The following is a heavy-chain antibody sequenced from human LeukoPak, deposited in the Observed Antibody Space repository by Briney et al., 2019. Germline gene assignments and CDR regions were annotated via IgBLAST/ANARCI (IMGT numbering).Heavy chain of an antibody. CDR2: ISSSSSYI. Sequence: GGSLRLSCAASGFTFSSYSMNWVRQAPGKGLEWVTSISSSSSYIYYADSVKGRFTISRDNAKNSLYLQMNSLRAEDTAVYYCARDSDRYYYDSSGYYHYWGQGTLVTVSS. CDR1: GFTFSSYS. CDR3: ARDSDRYYYDSSGYYHY. D-gene: IGHD3-22*01. V-gene: IGHV3-21*01. J-gene: IGHJ4*02.